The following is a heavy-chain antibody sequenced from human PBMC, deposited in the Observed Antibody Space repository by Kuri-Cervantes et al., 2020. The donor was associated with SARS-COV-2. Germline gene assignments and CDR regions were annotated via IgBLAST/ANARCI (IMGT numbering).Heavy chain of an antibody. D-gene: IGHD4-17*01. V-gene: IGHV1-24*01. J-gene: IGHJ4*02. CDR3: AKGKALEAVTTTFDY. Sequence: ASVKVSCKVSGYTLTELSMHWVRQAPGKGLEWMGGFDPEDGETIYAQKFQGRVTMTEDTSTDTAYMELSSLRSEDTAVYYCAKGKALEAVTTTFDYWGQGTLVTVSS. CDR1: GYTLTELS. CDR2: FDPEDGET.